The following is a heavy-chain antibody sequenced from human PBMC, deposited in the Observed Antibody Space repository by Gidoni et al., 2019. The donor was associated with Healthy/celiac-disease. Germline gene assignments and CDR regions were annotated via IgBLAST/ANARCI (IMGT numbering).Heavy chain of an antibody. V-gene: IGHV4-34*01. CDR1: GGSFSGYY. Sequence: QVQLQQWGAGLLKPSATLSPTCAVYGGSFSGYYWSWIRQPPGKGLEWIGEINHSGSTNYNPSLKSRVTISVDTSKNQFSLKLSSVTAADTAVYYCAGQQLVYWYFDLWGRGTLVTVSS. CDR3: AGQQLVYWYFDL. D-gene: IGHD6-13*01. CDR2: INHSGST. J-gene: IGHJ2*01.